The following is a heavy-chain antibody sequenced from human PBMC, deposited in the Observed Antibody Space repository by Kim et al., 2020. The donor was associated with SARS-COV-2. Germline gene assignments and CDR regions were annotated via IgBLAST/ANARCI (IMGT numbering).Heavy chain of an antibody. D-gene: IGHD2-15*01. V-gene: IGHV1-3*01. J-gene: IGHJ4*02. CDR1: GYTFIDYA. CDR3: ARGYCSGGSCYSWMDY. CDR2: INAGNGNT. Sequence: ASVKVSCKASGYTFIDYAMHWVRQAPGQRLEWMGWINAGNGNTRYSQNFQGRVTIARDTSATTAYMELSSLISEDTAVYYCARGYCSGGSCYSWMDYWGQGTLVTVSS.